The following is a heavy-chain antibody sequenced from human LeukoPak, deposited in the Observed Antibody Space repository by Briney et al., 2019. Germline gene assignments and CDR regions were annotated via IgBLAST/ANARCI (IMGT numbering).Heavy chain of an antibody. CDR1: GYTFTDYY. CDR3: ATDPTGQRWLPDY. Sequence: ASVKIPCKVSGYTFTDYYMHWVQQAPGKGLEWMGLVDPEDGETIYAEKFQGRVTITADTSTDTAYMELSSLRSEDTAVYYCATDPTGQRWLPDYWGQGTLVTVSS. J-gene: IGHJ4*02. CDR2: VDPEDGET. V-gene: IGHV1-69-2*01. D-gene: IGHD5-24*01.